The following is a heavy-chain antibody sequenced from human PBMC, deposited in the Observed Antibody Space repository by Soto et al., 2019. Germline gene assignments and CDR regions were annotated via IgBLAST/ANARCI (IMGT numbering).Heavy chain of an antibody. V-gene: IGHV1-8*02. J-gene: IGHJ5*02. CDR2: MTPNSGNT. CDR3: ERILYNTGDFDH. D-gene: IGHD3-10*01. Sequence: QVQLMQSGAEVRKPGASVKVSCRASGYTFTDYDINWVRQATGQGLEWLGWMTPNSGNTGYALKFQGRGTLTRDISRSTAYMELSSLTSEDTAVYYGERILYNTGDFDHWGQGTLVTVSS. CDR1: GYTFTDYD.